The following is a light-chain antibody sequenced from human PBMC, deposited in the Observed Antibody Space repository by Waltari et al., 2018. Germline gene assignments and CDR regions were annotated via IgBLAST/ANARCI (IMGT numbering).Light chain of an antibody. CDR2: AAS. CDR3: QQSFNVPT. J-gene: IGKJ1*01. Sequence: DIQMTQSPSSLSASVGDRVTITCRASQSVLHYLSWYQQKPGRAHVLLIYAASSLQSGVPSRFSGSGSGTDFTLTISSLQPDDFASYFCQQSFNVPTFGPGTRVEVK. V-gene: IGKV1-39*01. CDR1: QSVLHY.